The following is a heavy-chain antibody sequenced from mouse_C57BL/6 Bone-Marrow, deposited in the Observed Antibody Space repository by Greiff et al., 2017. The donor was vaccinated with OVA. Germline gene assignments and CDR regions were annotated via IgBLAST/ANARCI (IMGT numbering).Heavy chain of an antibody. V-gene: IGHV5-4*01. CDR1: GFTFSSYA. CDR2: ISDGGSYP. CDR3: ARDKLRRSWFAY. D-gene: IGHD3-2*02. Sequence: EVQGVESGGGLVKPGGSLKLSCAASGFTFSSYAMSWVRQTPEKRLEWVATISDGGSYPSYPDNVKGRFTISRDNAKNNLYLQMSHLKSEDTAMYYCARDKLRRSWFAYWGQGTLVTVSA. J-gene: IGHJ3*01.